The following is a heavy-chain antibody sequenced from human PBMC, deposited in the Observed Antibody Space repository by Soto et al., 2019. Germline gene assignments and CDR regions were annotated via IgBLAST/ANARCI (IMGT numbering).Heavy chain of an antibody. CDR1: GFTFSSYS. Sequence: GGSLRLSCAASGFTFSSYSMNWVRQAPGKGLEWVSYISSSSSTIYYADSVKGRFTISRDNAKNSLYLQMNSLRAEDTAVYYCARDSSSWGYYDYIWGRHDAFDIWGQGTMVTVSS. CDR2: ISSSSSTI. CDR3: ARDSSSWGYYDYIWGRHDAFDI. J-gene: IGHJ3*02. V-gene: IGHV3-48*01. D-gene: IGHD3-16*01.